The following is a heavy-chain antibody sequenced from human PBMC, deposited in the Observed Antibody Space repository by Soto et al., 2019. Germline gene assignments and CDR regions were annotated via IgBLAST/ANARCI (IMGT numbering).Heavy chain of an antibody. CDR1: GYXFDDYL. CDR3: ARRHLFSGSYCFDY. D-gene: IGHD1-26*01. Sequence: PXEXLKISCKWSGYXFDDYLVAWVRHLPGKGLEWMGFIYPGDSDTRYSPSFKGQVTISADKSTNTAFLQWRRLKASDAATYFCARRHLFSGSYCFDYWGQGSLGTVSS. J-gene: IGHJ4*02. CDR2: IYPGDSDT. V-gene: IGHV5-51*01.